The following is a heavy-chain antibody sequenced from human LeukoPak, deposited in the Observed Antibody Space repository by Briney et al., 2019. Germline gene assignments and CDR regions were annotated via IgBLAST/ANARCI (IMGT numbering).Heavy chain of an antibody. D-gene: IGHD6-13*01. Sequence: PGGSLRLSCAASGFSFSRYWMSWVRQAPGKGLEWVANIKQDGSEKYYVDSVKGRFTISRDNAKNSLYLQMNSLRAEDTAVYYCARDPFHDSSSWYDFDYWGQGTLVTVSS. J-gene: IGHJ4*02. CDR3: ARDPFHDSSSWYDFDY. CDR2: IKQDGSEK. CDR1: GFSFSRYW. V-gene: IGHV3-7*01.